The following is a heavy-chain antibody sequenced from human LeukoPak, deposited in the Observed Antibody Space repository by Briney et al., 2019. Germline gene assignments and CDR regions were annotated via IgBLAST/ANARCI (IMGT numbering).Heavy chain of an antibody. V-gene: IGHV4-61*02. J-gene: IGHJ5*02. CDR1: GGSISSNNYY. Sequence: ASETLSLTCTVSGGSISSNNYYWSWIRQPAGKGLEWIGRISPSGSTNYNPSLKSRVTISVDTSKNQFSLKLTSVTAADTAVYYCARKGYSISWYSPWGQGTLVTVSS. CDR2: ISPSGST. D-gene: IGHD6-13*01. CDR3: ARKGYSISWYSP.